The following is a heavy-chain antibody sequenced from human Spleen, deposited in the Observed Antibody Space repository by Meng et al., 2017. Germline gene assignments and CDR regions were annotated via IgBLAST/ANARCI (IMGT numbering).Heavy chain of an antibody. CDR3: ARGLRYFDPTAYGMDV. CDR1: GYTFISYG. Sequence: ASVKVSCKASGYTFISYGISWVRRAPGQGLEWMGWISASNGNTNYAQKLQGRVTMTTDTSTSTAYMELRSLRSDDTAVYYCARGLRYFDPTAYGMDVWGQGTTVTVSS. J-gene: IGHJ6*02. D-gene: IGHD3-9*01. V-gene: IGHV1-18*01. CDR2: ISASNGNT.